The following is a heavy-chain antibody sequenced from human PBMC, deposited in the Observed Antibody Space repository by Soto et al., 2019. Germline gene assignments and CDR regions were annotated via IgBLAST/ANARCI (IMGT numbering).Heavy chain of an antibody. J-gene: IGHJ4*02. Sequence: SETLSLTCAFSGASISGSYYYWAWLRQSPGKGPEWIGSFFYTGFTSYNPSLESRVSVSVDTSKSQFSLKLSAVTAADTAVYYCATSQKGYNWNYFDHWGQGALVTVSS. V-gene: IGHV4-39*01. CDR1: GASISGSYYY. D-gene: IGHD1-20*01. CDR2: FFYTGFT. CDR3: ATSQKGYNWNYFDH.